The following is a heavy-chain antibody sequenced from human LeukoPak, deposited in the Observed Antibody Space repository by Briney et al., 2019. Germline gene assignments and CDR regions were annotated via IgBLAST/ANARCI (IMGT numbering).Heavy chain of an antibody. CDR3: ARGLGHRYFDRSTTLFTLDP. V-gene: IGHV4-34*01. J-gene: IGHJ5*02. Sequence: SETLSLTCAVYGGSFSRYYWSWIRQPPGKGLEWIGEISHGGSTNYNPSLKSRVTISVDTSKNQFSLKLSSVTAADTAVYYCARGLGHRYFDRSTTLFTLDPWGQGTLVTVSS. CDR2: ISHGGST. D-gene: IGHD3-9*01. CDR1: GGSFSRYY.